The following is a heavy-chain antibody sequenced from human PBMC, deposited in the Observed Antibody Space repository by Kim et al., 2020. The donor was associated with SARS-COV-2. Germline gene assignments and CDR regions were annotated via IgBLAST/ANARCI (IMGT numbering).Heavy chain of an antibody. D-gene: IGHD6-19*01. Sequence: GYADSVKGRFTISRDNAKNSLYLQMNSLRAEDTALYYCARSSGWLYYFDYWGQGTLVTVSS. CDR3: ARSSGWLYYFDY. V-gene: IGHV3-9*01. J-gene: IGHJ4*02.